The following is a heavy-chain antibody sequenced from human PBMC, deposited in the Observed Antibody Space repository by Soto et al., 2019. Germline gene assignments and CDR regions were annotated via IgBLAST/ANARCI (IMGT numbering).Heavy chain of an antibody. V-gene: IGHV4-34*01. J-gene: IGHJ6*02. Sequence: SETLSLTCAVYGGSFSGYYWSWIRQPPGKGLEWIGEINHSGSTNYNPSLKSRVTISVDTSKNQFSLKLSSVTAADTAVYYCARTHLRFLEWAYYYYGMHVWGQGTTVTVSS. CDR2: INHSGST. D-gene: IGHD3-3*01. CDR3: ARTHLRFLEWAYYYYGMHV. CDR1: GGSFSGYY.